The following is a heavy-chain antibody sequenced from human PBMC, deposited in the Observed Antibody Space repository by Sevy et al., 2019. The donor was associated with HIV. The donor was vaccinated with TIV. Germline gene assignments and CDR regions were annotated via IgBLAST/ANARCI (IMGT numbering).Heavy chain of an antibody. CDR3: ARVKFTRIGYYYDSSGSIIDY. J-gene: IGHJ4*02. Sequence: GGSLRLSCAASGFTFSSYGMHGVRQAPGKGLEWVAVIGYDGSNKYYADSMKGRFTNSRDNSKNTLYLQMNSLRAEDTAVYYCARVKFTRIGYYYDSSGSIIDYWGQGTLVTVSS. V-gene: IGHV3-33*01. CDR1: GFTFSSYG. D-gene: IGHD3-22*01. CDR2: IGYDGSNK.